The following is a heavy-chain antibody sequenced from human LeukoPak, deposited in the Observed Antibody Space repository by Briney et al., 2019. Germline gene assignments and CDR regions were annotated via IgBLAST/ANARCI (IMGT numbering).Heavy chain of an antibody. D-gene: IGHD3-22*01. CDR2: ITTSGDNT. J-gene: IGHJ4*02. Sequence: GGSLRLSCAASGFTFSSYAMSWVRQAPGKGLEWVSSITTSGDNTYYADSVKGRFTISRDNPKNTLCLQMNSLRAEDTAVYYCAKRGAYDNRYFDYWGQGTLVTVSS. CDR3: AKRGAYDNRYFDY. CDR1: GFTFSSYA. V-gene: IGHV3-23*01.